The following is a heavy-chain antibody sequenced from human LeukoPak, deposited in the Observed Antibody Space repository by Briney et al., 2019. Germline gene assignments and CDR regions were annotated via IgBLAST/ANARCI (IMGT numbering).Heavy chain of an antibody. J-gene: IGHJ4*02. D-gene: IGHD4-17*01. V-gene: IGHV4-39*01. Sequence: PSETLSLTCTVSGGSISSSSYYWGWIRQPPGKGLEWIGSIYYSGSTYYNPSLKSRVTISVDTSKNQFSLKLSSVTAADTAVYYCASDYGDIHLTFDYWGQGTLVTVSS. CDR1: GGSISSSSYY. CDR2: IYYSGST. CDR3: ASDYGDIHLTFDY.